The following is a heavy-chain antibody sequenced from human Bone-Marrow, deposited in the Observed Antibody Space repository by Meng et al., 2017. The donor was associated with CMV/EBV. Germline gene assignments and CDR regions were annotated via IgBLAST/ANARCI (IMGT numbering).Heavy chain of an antibody. D-gene: IGHD1-7*01. CDR2: IRYDGSNK. CDR3: AKDGRSITGTTPQQLNYYYYGMDV. J-gene: IGHJ6*02. V-gene: IGHV3-30*02. CDR1: GFIPSNNG. Sequence: GESLKISCAASGFIPSNNGMHWVRQAPGKGLEWVAFIRYDGSNKYYADSVKGRFTISRDNSKNTLYLQMNSLRAEDTAVYYCAKDGRSITGTTPQQLNYYYYGMDVWGRGTTVSVSS.